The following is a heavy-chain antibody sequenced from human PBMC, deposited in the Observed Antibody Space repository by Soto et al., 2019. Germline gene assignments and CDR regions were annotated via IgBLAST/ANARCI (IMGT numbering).Heavy chain of an antibody. Sequence: ASVKVSCKASGYTFTSYGISWVRQAPGQGLEWMGWISAYNGNTNYAQKLQGRVTMTTDTSTSTAYMELRSLRSDDTAVYYCARDLYYDSSGYKNFDYWGQGTLVTVSS. V-gene: IGHV1-18*01. CDR2: ISAYNGNT. CDR3: ARDLYYDSSGYKNFDY. CDR1: GYTFTSYG. D-gene: IGHD3-22*01. J-gene: IGHJ4*02.